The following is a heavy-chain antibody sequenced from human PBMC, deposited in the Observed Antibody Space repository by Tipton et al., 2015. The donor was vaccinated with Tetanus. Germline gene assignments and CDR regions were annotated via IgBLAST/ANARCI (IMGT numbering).Heavy chain of an antibody. CDR1: GFSFSSSS. Sequence: SLRLSCAGSGFSFSSSSMNWVRQAPGKGLEWVSVSYSGGSYAYYADSVKGRFTTSRDDSKNTLYLHMTSLRAEDTAVYYCARGGTMDYWGQGTLVTVSA. D-gene: IGHD1-1*01. CDR2: SYSGGSYA. V-gene: IGHV3-23*03. CDR3: ARGGTMDY. J-gene: IGHJ4*02.